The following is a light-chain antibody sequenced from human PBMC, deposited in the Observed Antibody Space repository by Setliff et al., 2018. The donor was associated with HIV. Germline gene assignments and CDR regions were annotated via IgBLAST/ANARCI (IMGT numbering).Light chain of an antibody. J-gene: IGLJ1*01. CDR2: EVN. V-gene: IGLV2-14*02. Sequence: QSALPQPASVSRSPGQSISLSCTGTSADIGNYNLVSWYQHHPGKAPKLIIYEVNRRPSGVSNRFSGSKSGNIASLTISGLQAEDEADYYCSSYTSSSTCVFGTGTKVTVL. CDR1: SADIGNYNL. CDR3: SSYTSSSTCV.